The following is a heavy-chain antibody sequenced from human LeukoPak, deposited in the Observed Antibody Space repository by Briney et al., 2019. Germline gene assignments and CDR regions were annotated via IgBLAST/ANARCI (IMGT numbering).Heavy chain of an antibody. V-gene: IGHV3-21*01. CDR1: GFTFSSYS. J-gene: IGHJ4*02. D-gene: IGHD6-19*01. CDR2: ISSSSSYI. Sequence: GGSLRLSCAASGFTFSSYSMNWVRQAPGKGLEWVSSISSSSSYIYYADSVKGRFTISRDNAKNSLYLQMNSLRAEDTAVYYCATPATQYSSGWDQTFDYWGQGTLVTVSS. CDR3: ATPATQYSSGWDQTFDY.